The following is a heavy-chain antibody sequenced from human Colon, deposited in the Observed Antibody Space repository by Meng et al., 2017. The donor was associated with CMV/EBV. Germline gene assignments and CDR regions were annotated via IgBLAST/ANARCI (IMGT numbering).Heavy chain of an antibody. CDR3: ARDPSLITISGVVTYGLDV. D-gene: IGHD3-3*01. V-gene: IGHV3-48*03. J-gene: IGHJ6*02. CDR2: ISSGGQTI. Sequence: SLKISCSASGFTFRSYEMNWVRQAPGKGLEWVSYISSGGQTIHYADSVKGRFTISRDNTNNLLYLQMSSLRADDTAVYYCARDPSLITISGVVTYGLDVWGPGTTVTVSS. CDR1: GFTFRSYE.